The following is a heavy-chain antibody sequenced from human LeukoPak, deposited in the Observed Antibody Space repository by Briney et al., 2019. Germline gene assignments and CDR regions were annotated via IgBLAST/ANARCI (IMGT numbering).Heavy chain of an antibody. V-gene: IGHV3-23*01. CDR3: AMDYYYDSSGPP. Sequence: GGSLRLSCAASGFTFSNYAMTWVRQAPGKGLEWVSAISGGGGSTYYADSVKGRFTISRDNSKKTLYLQMNSLRAEDTAVYYCAMDYYYDSSGPPWGQGTLVTVSS. J-gene: IGHJ5*02. CDR2: ISGGGGST. CDR1: GFTFSNYA. D-gene: IGHD3-22*01.